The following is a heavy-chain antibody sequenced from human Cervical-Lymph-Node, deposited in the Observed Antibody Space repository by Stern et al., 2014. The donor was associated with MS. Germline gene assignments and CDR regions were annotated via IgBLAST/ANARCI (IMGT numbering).Heavy chain of an antibody. D-gene: IGHD3-10*01. V-gene: IGHV3-74*02. J-gene: IGHJ4*02. CDR3: TTAAQV. CDR2: ISGDGTIT. CDR1: GLTSSNSW. Sequence: EVQLEESGGGLVQPGGSLRLSCAASGLTSSNSWLHWVRQAPGKGLVWVSRISGDGTITDYADSVKGRFTISRDTAKSTLFLQMNSLRDEDSAVYYCTTAAQVRGQGILVTVSS.